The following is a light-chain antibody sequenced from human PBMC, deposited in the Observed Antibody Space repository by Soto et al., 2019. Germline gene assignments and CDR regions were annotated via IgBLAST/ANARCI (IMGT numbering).Light chain of an antibody. Sequence: EIVMTQSPATLSVSPGERATLSCRASQRVSRNLAWHQQKPGQAPRLLIYGASTTATGIPARFNGSGSGTDVTLTISSMQAEDVAVYYCQQYYSTTQTFGQGTKVDIK. CDR2: GAS. V-gene: IGKV3-15*01. J-gene: IGKJ1*01. CDR1: QRVSRN. CDR3: QQYYSTTQT.